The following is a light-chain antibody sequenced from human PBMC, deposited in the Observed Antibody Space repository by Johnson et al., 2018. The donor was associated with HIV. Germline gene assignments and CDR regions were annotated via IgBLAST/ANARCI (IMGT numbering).Light chain of an antibody. CDR1: SSNIGNNY. CDR3: ATWDSSLRGV. Sequence: QSVLTQPPSVSAAPGQKVTISCSGSSSNIGNNYVSWYQQLPGTAPKLLIYDNNPRPSGIPDRFSGSKSGTSATLGITGLPNGDEVDYYCATWDSSLRGVCGTGTKFTVL. CDR2: DNN. V-gene: IGLV1-51*01. J-gene: IGLJ1*01.